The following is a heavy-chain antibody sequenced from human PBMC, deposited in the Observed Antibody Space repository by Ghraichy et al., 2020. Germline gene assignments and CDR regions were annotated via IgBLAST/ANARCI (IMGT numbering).Heavy chain of an antibody. Sequence: ASVKVSCKVSGYTLTELSMHWVRQAPGKGLEWMGGFDPEDGETIYAQKFQGRVTMTEDTSTDTAYMELSSLRAEDTAVYYCATTRWIRGVINYYYYYGMDVWGQGTTVTVSS. CDR1: GYTLTELS. CDR2: FDPEDGET. J-gene: IGHJ6*02. D-gene: IGHD3-10*01. V-gene: IGHV1-24*01. CDR3: ATTRWIRGVINYYYYYGMDV.